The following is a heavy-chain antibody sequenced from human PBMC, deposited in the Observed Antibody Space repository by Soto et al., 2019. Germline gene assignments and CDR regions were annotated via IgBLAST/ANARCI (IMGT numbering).Heavy chain of an antibody. V-gene: IGHV3-30*18. Sequence: GGSLRLSCAASGFPFSSYGMHWVRQAPGKGLEWVAVISYDGSNKYYADSVKGRFTISRDNSKNTLYLQMNSLRAEDTAVYYCAKVSIGDGYNQTFDYWGQGTLVTVSS. D-gene: IGHD5-12*01. CDR3: AKVSIGDGYNQTFDY. CDR1: GFPFSSYG. CDR2: ISYDGSNK. J-gene: IGHJ4*02.